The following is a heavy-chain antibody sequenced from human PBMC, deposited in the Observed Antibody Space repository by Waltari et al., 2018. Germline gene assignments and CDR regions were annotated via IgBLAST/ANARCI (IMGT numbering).Heavy chain of an antibody. D-gene: IGHD2-2*01. CDR1: GFTFSSYA. V-gene: IGHV3-30-3*01. CDR3: ARAFPDYAPDDY. Sequence: QVQLVESGGGVVQPGRSLRLSCAASGFTFSSYAMHWVRQAPGKGLEWVAVISYDGSNKYYADSVKGRFTISRDNSKNTLYLQMNSLRAEDTAVYYCARAFPDYAPDDYWGQGTLVTVSS. CDR2: ISYDGSNK. J-gene: IGHJ4*02.